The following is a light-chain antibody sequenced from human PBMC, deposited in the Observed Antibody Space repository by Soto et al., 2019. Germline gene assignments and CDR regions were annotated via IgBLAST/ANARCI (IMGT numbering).Light chain of an antibody. Sequence: QSVLTQPASVSGSPGQSITISCTGTSSDVGGYNYVSWYQRYPGKAPQLIIYEVSNRPSGVSNRFSGSKSGNTASLTISGLQAEDEADYYCSSFSRSTTLDYVFGTGTKLTVL. CDR2: EVS. J-gene: IGLJ1*01. CDR1: SSDVGGYNY. CDR3: SSFSRSTTLDYV. V-gene: IGLV2-14*01.